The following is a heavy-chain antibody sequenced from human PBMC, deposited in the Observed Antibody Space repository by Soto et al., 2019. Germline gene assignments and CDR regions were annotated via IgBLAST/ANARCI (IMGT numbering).Heavy chain of an antibody. J-gene: IGHJ3*01. V-gene: IGHV3-23*01. D-gene: IGHD1-26*01. Sequence: EAQLLESGGGLVQPGGSLRLSCTSSGFTFSGDVMCWVRQAPGKGLEWVSTIFGSGETTYYADSVKGRFTISRNNSKNTLFLQMSSLRAEDTAVYYCTKSLSGSFSAAFDVWGQGTVVIVSS. CDR2: IFGSGETT. CDR3: TKSLSGSFSAAFDV. CDR1: GFTFSGDV.